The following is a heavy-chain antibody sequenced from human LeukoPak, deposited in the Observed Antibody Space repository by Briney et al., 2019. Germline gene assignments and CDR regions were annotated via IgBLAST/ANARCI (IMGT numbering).Heavy chain of an antibody. J-gene: IGHJ6*02. D-gene: IGHD4-17*01. Sequence: PSETLSLTCGVSGMSLSDYYWTWIRQSPGKGLEWLGEVSHDGDTNYNPSLKSRVSISVDTSNDQFSLKLSSVTAADTGVYYCARRALDYDDVAYFYARCSDVWGQGIKVTVS. CDR3: ARRALDYDDVAYFYARCSDV. CDR1: GMSLSDYY. CDR2: VSHDGDT. V-gene: IGHV4-34*01.